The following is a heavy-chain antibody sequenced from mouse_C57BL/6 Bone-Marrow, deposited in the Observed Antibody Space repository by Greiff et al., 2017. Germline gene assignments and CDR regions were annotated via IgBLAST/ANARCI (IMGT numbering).Heavy chain of an antibody. CDR2: INPGSGGT. Sequence: QVQLKQSGAELVRPGTSVKVSCKASGYAFTNYLIEWVKQRPGQCLEWIGVINPGSGGTNYNEKFKGKATLTADKSSSTAYMQLSSLTSEDSAVYFCARFTKRFAYWGQGTLVTVSA. CDR1: GYAFTNYL. CDR3: ARFTKRFAY. J-gene: IGHJ3*01. D-gene: IGHD1-1*01. V-gene: IGHV1-54*01.